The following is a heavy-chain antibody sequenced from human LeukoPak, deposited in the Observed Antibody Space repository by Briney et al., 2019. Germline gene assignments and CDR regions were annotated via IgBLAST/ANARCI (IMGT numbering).Heavy chain of an antibody. CDR2: IYYSGST. D-gene: IGHD6-13*01. CDR1: GGSISSYY. CDR3: ARVLLQQGTFNWFDP. V-gene: IGHV4-59*01. J-gene: IGHJ5*02. Sequence: SETLSLTCTVSGGSISSYYWSWIRQPPGKGLEWIGYIYYSGSTNYNPPLKSRVTISVDTSKNQFSLKLSSVTAADTAVYYCARVLLQQGTFNWFDPWGQGTLVTVS.